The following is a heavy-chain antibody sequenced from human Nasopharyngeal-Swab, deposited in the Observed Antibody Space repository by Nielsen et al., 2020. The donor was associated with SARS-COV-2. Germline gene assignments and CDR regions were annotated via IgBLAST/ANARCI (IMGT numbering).Heavy chain of an antibody. Sequence: GESLKISCKGSGYSFTSYWIGWVRQMPGKGLEWMGIIYPGDSDTRYSPSFQGQVTISADKSISTAYLQWSSLKASDTAMYYCARRYCSGGSSYGINWVDTWGQGTLVIVSS. J-gene: IGHJ5*02. CDR1: GYSFTSYW. D-gene: IGHD2-15*01. V-gene: IGHV5-51*01. CDR3: ARRYCSGGSSYGINWVDT. CDR2: IYPGDSDT.